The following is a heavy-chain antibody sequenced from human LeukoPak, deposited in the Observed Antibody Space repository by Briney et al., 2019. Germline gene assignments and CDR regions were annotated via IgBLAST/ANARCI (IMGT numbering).Heavy chain of an antibody. CDR2: IGRKVNNYAT. D-gene: IGHD6-13*01. CDR3: TLAAPGTSEFDP. J-gene: IGHJ5*02. V-gene: IGHV3-73*01. Sequence: PGGSLRLSCAVSGFTFRGSIVNWVRQAPGKGLEWVGRIGRKVNNYATAYAASLKGSFTISRDDSRNTAYLQMNSLKTEDTAVCYCTLAAPGTSEFDPWGQGTLVTVSS. CDR1: GFTFRGSI.